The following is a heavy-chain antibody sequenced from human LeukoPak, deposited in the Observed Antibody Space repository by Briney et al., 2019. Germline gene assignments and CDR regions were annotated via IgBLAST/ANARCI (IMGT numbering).Heavy chain of an antibody. CDR1: GFTFSSYW. V-gene: IGHV3-7*01. Sequence: GGSLRLSCAASGFTFSSYWMTWVRQAPGKELEWVANIKPDGSQIYYVDSVKGRFTISRDNAKNSLYLQMNSLRAEDAAVYYCARDLNWETYWGQGTLVTVSS. CDR2: IKPDGSQI. D-gene: IGHD1-1*01. CDR3: ARDLNWETY. J-gene: IGHJ4*02.